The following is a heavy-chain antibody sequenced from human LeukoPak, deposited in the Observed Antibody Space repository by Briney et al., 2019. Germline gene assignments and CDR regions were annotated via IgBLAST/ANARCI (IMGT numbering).Heavy chain of an antibody. D-gene: IGHD4-11*01. Sequence: GGSLRLSCAASGFTFSSYAMSWVRQAPGKGLEWVSAISGSGGSTCYADSVKGRFTISRDNFNNTLYLHMNSLRAEDTAVYYCAKDGPYSNSDPERAFHIWGQGTMVTVSS. CDR2: ISGSGGST. J-gene: IGHJ3*02. CDR1: GFTFSSYA. CDR3: AKDGPYSNSDPERAFHI. V-gene: IGHV3-23*01.